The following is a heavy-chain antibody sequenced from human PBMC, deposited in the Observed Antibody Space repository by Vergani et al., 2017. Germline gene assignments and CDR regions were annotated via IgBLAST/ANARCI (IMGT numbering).Heavy chain of an antibody. V-gene: IGHV3-48*01. CDR3: ARGAGDGDVYYYYDMDV. CDR1: GFTFSSYS. Sequence: EVQLVESGGGLVQPGGSLRLSCAASGFTFSSYSMNWVRQAPGKGLEWVSYISSSSSTIYYADSVKGRFTISRDNAKNSLSLQMNSLRAEDTAVYYCARGAGDGDVYYYYDMDVWGKGTTVTVSS. D-gene: IGHD4-17*01. J-gene: IGHJ6*03. CDR2: ISSSSSTI.